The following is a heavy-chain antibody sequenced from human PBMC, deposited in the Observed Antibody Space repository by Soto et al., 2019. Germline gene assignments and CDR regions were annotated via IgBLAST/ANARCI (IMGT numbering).Heavy chain of an antibody. V-gene: IGHV3-30-3*01. CDR2: ISYDGSNK. Sequence: QVQLVESGGGVVQPGRSLRLSCAASGFTFSSYAMHWVRQAPGKGLEWVAVISYDGSNKYYADSVKGRFTISRDNSKNTLYLQMNILRAEDTAVYYCARGYYRGFDYCGQGTLVTVSS. CDR1: GFTFSSYA. CDR3: ARGYYRGFDY. J-gene: IGHJ4*02. D-gene: IGHD2-15*01.